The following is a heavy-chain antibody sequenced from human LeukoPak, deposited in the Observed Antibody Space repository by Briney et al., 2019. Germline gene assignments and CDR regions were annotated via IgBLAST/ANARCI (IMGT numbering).Heavy chain of an antibody. D-gene: IGHD5-18*01. V-gene: IGHV3-23*01. CDR3: AKHGYSYGWEYYYYYYYMDV. Sequence: GGSLRLSCAASGFTFSSYAMSWVRQAPGKGLEWVSAISGSGGSTYYADSVKGRFTISRDNSKNTLYLQMNSLRAEDTAVYYCAKHGYSYGWEYYYYYYYMDVWGKGTTVTVSS. CDR1: GFTFSSYA. CDR2: ISGSGGST. J-gene: IGHJ6*03.